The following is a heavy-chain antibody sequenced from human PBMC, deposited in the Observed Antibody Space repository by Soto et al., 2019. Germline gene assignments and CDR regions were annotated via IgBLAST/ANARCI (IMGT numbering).Heavy chain of an antibody. J-gene: IGHJ4*02. CDR3: ARGKGSYYDSSGYYYFDY. Sequence: QVQLVQSGAEVKKPGSSVKVSCKASGGTFSSYAISWVRQAPGQGLEWMGGIIPIFGTANYAQKFQGRVTITADESTSPAYMELSSLRSEDTAVYYWARGKGSYYDSSGYYYFDYWGQGTLVTVSS. V-gene: IGHV1-69*01. CDR1: GGTFSSYA. D-gene: IGHD3-22*01. CDR2: IIPIFGTA.